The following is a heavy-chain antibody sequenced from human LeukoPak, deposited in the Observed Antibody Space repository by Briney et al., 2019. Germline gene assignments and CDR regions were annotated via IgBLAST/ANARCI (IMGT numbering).Heavy chain of an antibody. V-gene: IGHV4-30-4*01. D-gene: IGHD2/OR15-2a*01. CDR3: ARESLSGIYGMDV. CDR1: GGSISSGDYY. CDR2: IYYSGST. J-gene: IGHJ6*02. Sequence: PSQTLSLTCTVSGGSISSGDYYWSWIRQPPGKGLEWIGYIYYSGSTYYNPSLKSRVTISVDTSKNQFSLKLSSVTAADTAVYYCARESLSGIYGMDVWGQGTTVTVSS.